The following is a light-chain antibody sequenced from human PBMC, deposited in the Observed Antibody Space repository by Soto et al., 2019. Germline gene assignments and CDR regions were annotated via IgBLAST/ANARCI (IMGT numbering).Light chain of an antibody. Sequence: QSVLTQPPSASGTPGQRVTISCSGSSSNIGSNSVNWYQQLPGTAPKLLIYTNNQRPSGVPDRFSGSKSGTSASLAISGLLSDDEADYYCAAWDDSLSGVVFGGGTKVTVL. CDR2: TNN. J-gene: IGLJ2*01. CDR1: SSNIGSNS. V-gene: IGLV1-44*01. CDR3: AAWDDSLSGVV.